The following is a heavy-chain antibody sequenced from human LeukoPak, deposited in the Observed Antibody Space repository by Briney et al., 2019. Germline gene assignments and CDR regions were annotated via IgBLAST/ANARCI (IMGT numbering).Heavy chain of an antibody. V-gene: IGHV1-2*02. D-gene: IGHD1-26*01. CDR1: GYTFTGYY. Sequence: VASVKVSCKTSGYTFTGYYMHWVRQAPGQGLEWMGWINPNSGGTNYAQKFQGRVTMTRDTSISTAYMELSRLRSDDTAVYYCARDLGSRREPLYHMDVWGKGATVTISS. CDR3: ARDLGSRREPLYHMDV. J-gene: IGHJ6*03. CDR2: INPNSGGT.